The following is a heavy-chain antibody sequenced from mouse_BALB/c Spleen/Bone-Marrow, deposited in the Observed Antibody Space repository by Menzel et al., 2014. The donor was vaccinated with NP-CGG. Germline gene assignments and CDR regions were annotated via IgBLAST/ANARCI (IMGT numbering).Heavy chain of an antibody. J-gene: IGHJ4*01. CDR3: TRSAITTGAYYAMDY. D-gene: IGHD2-4*01. V-gene: IGHV1S22*01. Sequence: LQQSGSELVRPGASVKLSCKASGYTFTSYWMHWVKQRHGQGLEWIGNIYPGRGSAYYNEKFKSKGTLTVDTSSSTAYMHLSSLTSDDSAVYYCTRSAITTGAYYAMDYWGQGTSVTVSS. CDR1: GYTFTSYW. CDR2: IYPGRGSA.